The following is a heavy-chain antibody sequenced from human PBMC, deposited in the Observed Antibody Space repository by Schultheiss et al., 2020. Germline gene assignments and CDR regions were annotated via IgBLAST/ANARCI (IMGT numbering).Heavy chain of an antibody. CDR2: IKSKTDGGTT. CDR3: TTSEIQLWYYYGMDV. V-gene: IGHV3-15*07. CDR1: GFTFSNAW. D-gene: IGHD5-18*01. J-gene: IGHJ6*02. Sequence: GGSLRLSCAASGFTFSNAWMNWVRQAPGKGLEWVGRIKSKTDGGTTDYAAPVKGRFTISRDDSKNTLYLQMNSLKTEDTAVYYCTTSEIQLWYYYGMDVWGQGTTVTVSS.